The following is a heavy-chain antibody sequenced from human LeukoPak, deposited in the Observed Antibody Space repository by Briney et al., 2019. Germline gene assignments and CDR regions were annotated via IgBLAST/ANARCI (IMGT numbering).Heavy chain of an antibody. CDR2: IYSGGST. CDR3: ARVASTSPYFYGMGV. Sequence: GGSLRLSCAASAFSVSSNYVSWVRQAPGKGLEWVSAIYSGGSTSYADSVKGRFTISRDKSKNTVYLQMNSLSAEDTAIYYCARVASTSPYFYGMGVWGQGTTVTVSS. CDR1: AFSVSSNY. J-gene: IGHJ6*02. V-gene: IGHV3-53*01.